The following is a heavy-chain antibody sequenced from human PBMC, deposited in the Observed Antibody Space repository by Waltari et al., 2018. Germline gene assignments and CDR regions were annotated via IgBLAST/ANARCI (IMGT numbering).Heavy chain of an antibody. CDR3: AREVRSVLRFLEWPNWFDP. V-gene: IGHV4-34*01. J-gene: IGHJ5*02. D-gene: IGHD3-3*01. Sequence: QVQLQQWGAGLLKPSETLSLTCAVYGGSFSGYYWSWLRPPPGKGLEWIGEIHHSGSTNYNPSLKSRGTISVDTSKNQFSLKLSSVTAADTAVYYCAREVRSVLRFLEWPNWFDPWGQGTLVTVSS. CDR2: IHHSGST. CDR1: GGSFSGYY.